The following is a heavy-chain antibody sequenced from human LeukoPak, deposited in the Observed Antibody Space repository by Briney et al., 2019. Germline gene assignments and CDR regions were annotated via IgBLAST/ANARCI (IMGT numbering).Heavy chain of an antibody. CDR3: ARNYFQGVPGVY. Sequence: GGSLRLSCAGSGFTFSDYYMSWIRQAPGKGLEWVSYISSGGSYTNFADSVEGRFTISRGNAKNSLYLQMNSLRADDTAVYYCARNYFQGVPGVYWGQGTLVTVSS. CDR1: GFTFSDYY. CDR2: ISSGGSYT. J-gene: IGHJ4*02. V-gene: IGHV3-11*03. D-gene: IGHD3-10*01.